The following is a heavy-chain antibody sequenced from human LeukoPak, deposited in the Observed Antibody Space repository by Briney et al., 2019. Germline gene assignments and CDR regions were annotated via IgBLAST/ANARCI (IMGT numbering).Heavy chain of an antibody. D-gene: IGHD2-15*01. CDR1: GGSISSSSYY. V-gene: IGHV4-39*07. Sequence: ASETLSLTCTVSGGSISSSSYYWGWIRQPPGKGLEWIGSIYYSGSTYYNPSLKSRVTISVDTSKNQFSLKLSSVTAADTAVYYCASLDIVVSSVPHRFDPWGQGTLVTVSS. J-gene: IGHJ5*02. CDR2: IYYSGST. CDR3: ASLDIVVSSVPHRFDP.